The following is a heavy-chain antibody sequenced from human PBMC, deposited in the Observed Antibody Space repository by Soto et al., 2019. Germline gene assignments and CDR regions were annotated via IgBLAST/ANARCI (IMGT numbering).Heavy chain of an antibody. CDR3: ATSQKGDNGNYLDH. J-gene: IGHJ4*02. CDR2: VFYTGFT. CDR1: VGSSSGSYYY. D-gene: IGHD1-20*01. Sequence: SETLSLNCAVSVGSSSGSYYYCGCLRHSPGKGPEWIGSVFYTGFTSYNPSLESRVYVSVDTSKNQLSLKVSGVSAADKAVYYCATSQKGDNGNYLDHWGQGALVTVSS. V-gene: IGHV4-39*01.